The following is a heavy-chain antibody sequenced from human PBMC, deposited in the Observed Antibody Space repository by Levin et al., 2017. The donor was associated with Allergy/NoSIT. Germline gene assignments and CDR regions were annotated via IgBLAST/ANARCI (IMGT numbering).Heavy chain of an antibody. CDR3: ARGHYAGPARAYYAMDV. V-gene: IGHV1-18*01. CDR1: GYTFTIYG. CDR2: ISAYNGNT. J-gene: IGHJ6*02. D-gene: IGHD3-16*01. Sequence: ASVKVSCKASGYTFTIYGISWVRQAPGQGLEWMGWISAYNGNTNYAQNLQGRVTMTTDTSSSTAYMELRSLRSDDTAVYYCARGHYAGPARAYYAMDVWGQGTTVTVSS.